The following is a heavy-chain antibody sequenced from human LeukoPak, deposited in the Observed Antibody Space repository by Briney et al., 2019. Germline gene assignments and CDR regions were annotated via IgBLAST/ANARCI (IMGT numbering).Heavy chain of an antibody. V-gene: IGHV4-4*09. CDR3: ARHIGTRGYYPPSFDY. D-gene: IGHD3-22*01. CDR2: IYTSGST. CDR1: GGSISSYY. Sequence: TSETLSLTCTGSGGSISSYYWSWIRQPPGKGLEWIGYIYTSGSTNYNPPLRSRVTISVDTSKNQFSLKLSSVTAADTAVCYCARHIGTRGYYPPSFDYWGQGTLVTVSS. J-gene: IGHJ4*02.